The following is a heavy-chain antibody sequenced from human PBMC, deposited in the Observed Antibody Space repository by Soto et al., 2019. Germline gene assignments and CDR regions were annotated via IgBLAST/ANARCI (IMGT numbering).Heavy chain of an antibody. CDR3: ARDKWNGYYSYGMDV. CDR1: GASISSYY. Sequence: ETLSRTCTVAGASISSYYLSWIRHPPGKGLEWIGYSYYSGSTNSDPSLKRPLTISVDTSKNQFSLKLSSVTAEDTAVYSCARDKWNGYYSYGMDVWGRGTTVAACS. J-gene: IGHJ6*02. D-gene: IGHD1-20*01. V-gene: IGHV4-59*01. CDR2: SYYSGST.